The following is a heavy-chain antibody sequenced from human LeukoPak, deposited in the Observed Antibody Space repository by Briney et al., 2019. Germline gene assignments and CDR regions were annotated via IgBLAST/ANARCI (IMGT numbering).Heavy chain of an antibody. CDR2: VYYSGST. Sequence: SETLSLTCTVSGGSLSGFYWSWIRQPPGKGLEWIGYVYYSGSTTYNPSLKSRVTISVDTSKNQFSLKLSSVTAADTAVYYCAASYDILTGPSVDYWGQGTLVTVSS. CDR1: GGSLSGFY. D-gene: IGHD3-9*01. V-gene: IGHV4-59*01. J-gene: IGHJ4*02. CDR3: AASYDILTGPSVDY.